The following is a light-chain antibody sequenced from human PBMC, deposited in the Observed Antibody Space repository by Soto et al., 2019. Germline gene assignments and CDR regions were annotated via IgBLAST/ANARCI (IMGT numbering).Light chain of an antibody. CDR1: SSDVGSYNY. CDR2: DVS. Sequence: QSALTQPASVSGSPGQSITISCTGTSSDVGSYNYVSWYQQHPGKAPKLMIYDVSNRPSGVSNRFSGSKSVNTASLTISGLQAEDAADYYCSSYTSSSTVVFGGGTKLTVL. J-gene: IGLJ2*01. V-gene: IGLV2-14*01. CDR3: SSYTSSSTVV.